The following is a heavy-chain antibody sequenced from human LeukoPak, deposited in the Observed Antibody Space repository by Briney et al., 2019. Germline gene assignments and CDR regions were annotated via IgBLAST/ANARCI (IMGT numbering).Heavy chain of an antibody. CDR2: IVGSSRNI. CDR1: GFSFSTYS. D-gene: IGHD1-1*01. V-gene: IGHV3-48*04. J-gene: IGHJ4*02. CDR3: ATDSPETAAFDY. Sequence: GGSLRLSCTASGFSFSTYSMNWVRQAPGRGLEWVSYIVGSSRNIYYADSVKGRFTISRDNAKNSLYLQMDSLRAEDTAVYHCATDSPETAAFDYWGQGTLVTVSS.